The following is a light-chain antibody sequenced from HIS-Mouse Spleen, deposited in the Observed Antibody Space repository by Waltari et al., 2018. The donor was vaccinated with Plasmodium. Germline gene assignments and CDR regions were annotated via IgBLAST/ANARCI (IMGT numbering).Light chain of an antibody. V-gene: IGKV1-5*03. J-gene: IGKJ1*01. CDR2: KAA. CDR3: QQYNSYWT. CDR1: QSISSW. Sequence: DIQMTQSPSTLSASVGDRVTITCRASQSISSWLAWYQQKPGKAPKLLINKAAILESGVPSRFSGSGSGTEFTLTISSLQPDDFATYYCQQYNSYWTFGQGTKVEIK.